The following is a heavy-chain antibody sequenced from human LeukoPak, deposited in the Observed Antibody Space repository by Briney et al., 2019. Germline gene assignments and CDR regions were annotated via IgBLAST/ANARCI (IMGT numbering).Heavy chain of an antibody. D-gene: IGHD3-10*01. J-gene: IGHJ6*02. V-gene: IGHV3-23*01. CDR3: AKDLLRRGGPYYYYGMDV. CDR1: GFTFSSYA. Sequence: GGSLRLSCAASGFTFSSYAMSWVRQAPGKGLEWVSAISGSGGSTYYADSVKGRFTISRDNSKNTLYLQMNSLRAEDTAVYYCAKDLLRRGGPYYYYGMDVWGQGTTVTVSS. CDR2: ISGSGGST.